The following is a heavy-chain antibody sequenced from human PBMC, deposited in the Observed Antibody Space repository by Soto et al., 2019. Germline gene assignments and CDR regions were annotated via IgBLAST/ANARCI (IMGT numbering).Heavy chain of an antibody. CDR1: GYTFTGYY. CDR3: ARGRIDYGVSYYYYGMDV. D-gene: IGHD4-17*01. Sequence: GASVKVSCKASGYTFTGYYMHWVRQAPGQGLEWMGWINPNSGGTNYAQKFQGRVTMTRDTSISTAYMELSRLRSDDTAVYYCARGRIDYGVSYYYYGMDVWGQGTTVTVS. V-gene: IGHV1-2*02. J-gene: IGHJ6*02. CDR2: INPNSGGT.